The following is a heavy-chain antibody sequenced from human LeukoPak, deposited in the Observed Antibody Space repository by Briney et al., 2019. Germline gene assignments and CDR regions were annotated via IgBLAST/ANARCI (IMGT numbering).Heavy chain of an antibody. CDR3: ARVKWSSAWSGY. CDR2: ISYDGNNK. V-gene: IGHV3-30*03. D-gene: IGHD6-19*01. CDR1: GFTFSSYG. J-gene: IGHJ4*02. Sequence: PGGSLRLSCAASGFTFSSYGMHWVRQAPGKGLEWVAVISYDGNNKYYADSVKGRFTISRDNAKNSLYLQMSSLRVEDTAVYYCARVKWSSAWSGYWGQGVLVTVSS.